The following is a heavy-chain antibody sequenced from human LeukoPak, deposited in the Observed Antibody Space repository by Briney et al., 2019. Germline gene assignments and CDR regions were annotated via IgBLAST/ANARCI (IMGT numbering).Heavy chain of an antibody. J-gene: IGHJ3*02. D-gene: IGHD3-10*01. CDR2: INPNSGGT. CDR1: GYTFTGYY. Sequence: ASVKVSCKASGYTFTGYYMHWVRQAPGQGLEWMGWINPNSGGTNYAQKLQGRVTMTTDTSTSTAYMELRSLRSDDTAVYYCARRITMVRGVIIREARGFAFDIWGQGTMVTVSS. V-gene: IGHV1-2*02. CDR3: ARRITMVRGVIIREARGFAFDI.